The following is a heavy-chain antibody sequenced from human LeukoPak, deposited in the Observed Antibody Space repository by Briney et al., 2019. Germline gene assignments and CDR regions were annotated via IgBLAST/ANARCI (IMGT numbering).Heavy chain of an antibody. J-gene: IGHJ4*02. CDR1: GGTFSSYA. CDR3: ARAIGYSYGSAY. Sequence: GASVKVSCKASGGTFSSYAISWVRQAPGQGLEWVGGIIPIFGTANYAQKFQGRVTITADESTSTAYMELSSLRSEDTAVYYCARAIGYSYGSAYWGQGTLVTVSS. CDR2: IIPIFGTA. V-gene: IGHV1-69*13. D-gene: IGHD5-18*01.